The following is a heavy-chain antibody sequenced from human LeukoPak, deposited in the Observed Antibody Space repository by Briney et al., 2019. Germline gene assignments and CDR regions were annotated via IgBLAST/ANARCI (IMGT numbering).Heavy chain of an antibody. CDR3: ARDDGIGVVGTEVD. V-gene: IGHV1-18*01. CDR2: ISAYNGNT. J-gene: IGHJ4*02. D-gene: IGHD6-19*01. Sequence: ASVKVSCKASGYTFNKYGISWVRQTPGQGLEWMGWISAYNGNTNYAQMLQGRVTLTTDTSTSTAYMELRSLTSVDTAVYYCARDDGIGVVGTEVDWGQGTLVTVSS. CDR1: GYTFNKYG.